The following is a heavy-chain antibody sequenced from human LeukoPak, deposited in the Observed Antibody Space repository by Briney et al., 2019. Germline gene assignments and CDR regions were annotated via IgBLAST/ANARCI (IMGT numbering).Heavy chain of an antibody. J-gene: IGHJ6*02. CDR1: GGTFSSYA. CDR3: ASFYGSGSYPTLAPPDV. Sequence: SVKVSCKASGGTFSSYAISWVRQAPGQGLEWMGRIIPILGIANYAQKFQGRVTITADKSTSTAYMELSSLRSEDTAVYYCASFYGSGSYPTLAPPDVWGQGTTVTVS. D-gene: IGHD3-10*01. CDR2: IIPILGIA. V-gene: IGHV1-69*04.